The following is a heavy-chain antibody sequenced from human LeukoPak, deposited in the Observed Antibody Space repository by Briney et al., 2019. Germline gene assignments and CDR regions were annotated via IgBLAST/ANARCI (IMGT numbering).Heavy chain of an antibody. CDR2: INPSGGST. J-gene: IGHJ3*02. D-gene: IGHD1-26*01. V-gene: IGHV1-46*01. CDR3: ARDLGRIVGANSSPVSPYHGFDI. CDR1: GYTFTSYY. Sequence: GASVTVSCKASGYTFTSYYMHWVRQAPGQGLEWMGIINPSGGSTSYAQKFQGRVTMTRDTSTSTVYMELSSLRSEDTAVYYCARDLGRIVGANSSPVSPYHGFDIWGQGTMVTVSS.